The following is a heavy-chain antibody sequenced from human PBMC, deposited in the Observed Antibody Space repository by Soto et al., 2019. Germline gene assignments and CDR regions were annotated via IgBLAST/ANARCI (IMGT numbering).Heavy chain of an antibody. V-gene: IGHV4-39*01. CDR2: IHYSGST. D-gene: IGHD3-22*01. CDR3: AAHDSGGYYAEY. J-gene: IGHJ4*02. Sequence: QLQLQESGPGLVKPSETLSLTCTVSGDSVTISDYYWGWIRQPPGKGLEWIGSIHYSGSTYYNPSLKGRVTISGDTSKKQFSPKLTSVTAADAAVYYCAAHDSGGYYAEYWGQGTLVTVSA. CDR1: GDSVTISDYY.